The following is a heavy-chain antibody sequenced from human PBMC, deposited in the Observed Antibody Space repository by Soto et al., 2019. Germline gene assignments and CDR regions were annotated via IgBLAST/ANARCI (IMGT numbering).Heavy chain of an antibody. CDR3: TRCGIRYHSIGYYLGIDGMDV. Sequence: QVQLVQSGAEVKKPESSVRVSCKASGGTFNNYAITWVRQAPGQGLEWLGGTIPMFGTTNYVEKFQGRVTITADESTNTAYMELSSLRSEDTAIYYCTRCGIRYHSIGYYLGIDGMDVWGQGTTVIVSS. J-gene: IGHJ6*02. D-gene: IGHD3-22*01. CDR1: GGTFNNYA. V-gene: IGHV1-69*12. CDR2: TIPMFGTT.